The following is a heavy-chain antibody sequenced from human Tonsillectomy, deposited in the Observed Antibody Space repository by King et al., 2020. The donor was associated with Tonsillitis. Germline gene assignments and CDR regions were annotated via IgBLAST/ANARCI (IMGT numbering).Heavy chain of an antibody. V-gene: IGHV4-31*03. Sequence: VQLQESGPGLVRPSHTLSLICSVSGDSLTSGGYFWSWIRQHPDKGLEWIGSIYHSGPTYHTPSLRSRLFMSVDTSKNQFSLRLTSVTAADTAVYYCARNRDYGDYVDFWGQGTLVAVSS. J-gene: IGHJ4*02. CDR2: IYHSGPT. D-gene: IGHD4-17*01. CDR3: ARNRDYGDYVDF. CDR1: GDSLTSGGYF.